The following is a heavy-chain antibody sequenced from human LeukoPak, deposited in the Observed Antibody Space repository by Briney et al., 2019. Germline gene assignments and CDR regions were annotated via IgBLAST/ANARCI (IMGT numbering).Heavy chain of an antibody. CDR1: GGSIGSYY. Sequence: SETLSLTCTVSGGSIGSYYWSWIRQPPGKGLVWIGYIYYSGSTNYNPSLKSRVTISVDTSKNQFSLKLSSVTAADAAVYYCARDYYDSSGYYLNWYFDLWGRGTLVTVSS. V-gene: IGHV4-59*01. J-gene: IGHJ2*01. CDR3: ARDYYDSSGYYLNWYFDL. CDR2: IYYSGST. D-gene: IGHD3-22*01.